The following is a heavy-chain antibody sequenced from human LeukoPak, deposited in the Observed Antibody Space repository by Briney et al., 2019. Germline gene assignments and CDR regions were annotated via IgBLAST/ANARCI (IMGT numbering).Heavy chain of an antibody. V-gene: IGHV1-18*01. J-gene: IGHJ4*02. D-gene: IGHD6-19*01. CDR1: GYDFTSVG. Sequence: ASVKVSCTASGYDFTSVGINWVRRAPGQGLEWMGWISPYNGNTRYAQKFQGRVAMTTDTSTTTAYMELRGLRFNDTAVYYCARAGPGSGWYFDYWGQGTLVTVSS. CDR2: ISPYNGNT. CDR3: ARAGPGSGWYFDY.